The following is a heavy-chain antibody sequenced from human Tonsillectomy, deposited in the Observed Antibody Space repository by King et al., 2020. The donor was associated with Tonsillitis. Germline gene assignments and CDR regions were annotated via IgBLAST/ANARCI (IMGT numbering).Heavy chain of an antibody. Sequence: VQLVESGAEVKKPGESLKMSCKGSAYSFTSYWIGWVRQMPGKGLEWMGIIYPGDSDTRYSPSFQGQVTISADKSSSTAYLQWSSLKASDTAMYYCARFSGSYVSASDVWGQGTTVTVSS. V-gene: IGHV5-51*01. D-gene: IGHD1-26*01. CDR1: AYSFTSYW. J-gene: IGHJ6*02. CDR2: IYPGDSDT. CDR3: ARFSGSYVSASDV.